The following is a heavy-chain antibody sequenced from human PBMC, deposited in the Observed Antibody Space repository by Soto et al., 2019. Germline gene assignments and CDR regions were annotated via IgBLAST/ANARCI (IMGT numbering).Heavy chain of an antibody. CDR3: AGAVDTAMVTSYYYGMDV. V-gene: IGHV3-33*08. J-gene: IGHJ6*02. D-gene: IGHD5-18*01. CDR2: IWYDGSNK. CDR1: GFTLSRYG. Sequence: GLPLKLYCKASGFTLSRYGVRWVRQDQDKGQEWVAVIWYDGSNKYYADSVKGRFTISRDNSKNTLYLQMNSLRAEDTAVYYCAGAVDTAMVTSYYYGMDVWGQGTTLTVSS.